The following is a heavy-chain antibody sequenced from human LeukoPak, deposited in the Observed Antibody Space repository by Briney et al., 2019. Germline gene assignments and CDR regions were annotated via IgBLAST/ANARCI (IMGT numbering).Heavy chain of an antibody. CDR1: GGSVSSGSYY. Sequence: SETLSLTCTVSGGSVSSGSYYWSWIRQPPGRGLEWIGYIYYSGGTKYNSSLKSRLTMSVDTSKNQFSLKLSSVTAADTAVYYCARESYVDSYYYYGMDVWGQGTTVTVSS. CDR3: ARESYVDSYYYYGMDV. D-gene: IGHD5-18*01. V-gene: IGHV4-61*01. J-gene: IGHJ6*02. CDR2: IYYSGGT.